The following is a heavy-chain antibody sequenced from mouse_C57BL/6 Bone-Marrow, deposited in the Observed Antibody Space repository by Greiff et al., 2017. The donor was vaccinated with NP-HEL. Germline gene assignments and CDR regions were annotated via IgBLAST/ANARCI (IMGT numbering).Heavy chain of an antibody. D-gene: IGHD2-13*01. V-gene: IGHV1-61*01. Sequence: VQLQQPGAELVRPGSSVKLSCKASGYTFTSYWMDWVKQRPGQGLEWIGNIYPSDSETHYNQKFKDKATLTVDKSSSTAYMQLSSLTSEDSAVYYCARGYGDDYWGQGTTLTVSS. J-gene: IGHJ2*01. CDR2: IYPSDSET. CDR3: ARGYGDDY. CDR1: GYTFTSYW.